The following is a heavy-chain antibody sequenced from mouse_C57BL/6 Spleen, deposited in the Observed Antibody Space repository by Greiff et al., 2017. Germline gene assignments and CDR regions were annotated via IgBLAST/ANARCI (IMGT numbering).Heavy chain of an antibody. V-gene: IGHV5-9-1*02. Sequence: EVKVEESGEGLVKPGGSLKLSCAASGFTFSSYAMSWVRQTPEKRLEWVAYISSGGDYIYYADTVTGRFTISRDNTRNTLYLQMSSLKSEDTAMYYCTRENYDYGYFDVWGTGTTVTVSS. CDR1: GFTFSSYA. D-gene: IGHD2-4*01. CDR2: ISSGGDYI. CDR3: TRENYDYGYFDV. J-gene: IGHJ1*03.